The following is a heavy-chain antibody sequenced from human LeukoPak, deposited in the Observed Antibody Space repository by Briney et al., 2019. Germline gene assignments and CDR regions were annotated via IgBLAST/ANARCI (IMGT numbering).Heavy chain of an antibody. CDR1: GGSISSYY. CDR3: ARRVAVPGSYYFDY. Sequence: PSETLSLTCTVSGGSISSYYWSWIRQPPGKGLEWIGSINYSGSTNSDPSLESRVTLSLDPSKNQFSLRLNSVTAADTAVYYCARRVAVPGSYYFDYWSQGTLVTVSS. CDR2: INYSGST. J-gene: IGHJ4*02. D-gene: IGHD2-2*01. V-gene: IGHV4-59*08.